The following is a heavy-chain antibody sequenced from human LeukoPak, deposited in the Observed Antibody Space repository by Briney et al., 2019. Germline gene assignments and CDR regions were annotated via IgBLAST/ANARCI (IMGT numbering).Heavy chain of an antibody. V-gene: IGHV1-2*02. CDR1: GYTFTGYY. D-gene: IGHD5-12*01. Sequence: ASVKVSCKASGYTFTGYYMHWVRHAPGQGLEWMGWINPNSGGTNYAQKFQGRVTMTRDTSISTAYMELSRLRSDDTAVYYCARGGYPRSLYYYYGMDVWGQGTTVTVSS. CDR2: INPNSGGT. J-gene: IGHJ6*02. CDR3: ARGGYPRSLYYYYGMDV.